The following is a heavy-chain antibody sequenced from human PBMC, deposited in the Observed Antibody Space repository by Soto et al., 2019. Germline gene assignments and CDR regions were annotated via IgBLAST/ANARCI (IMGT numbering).Heavy chain of an antibody. CDR1: GFTFSSYG. V-gene: IGHV3-30*03. J-gene: IGHJ3*02. D-gene: IGHD3-16*01. CDR3: ARGGHIMITPQVAFDI. Sequence: LRLSCAASGFTFSSYGMHWVRQAPGKGLEWVAVISYDGSNKYYADSVKGRFTISRDNSKNTLYLQMNSLRAEDTAVYYCARGGHIMITPQVAFDIWGQGTMVTVSS. CDR2: ISYDGSNK.